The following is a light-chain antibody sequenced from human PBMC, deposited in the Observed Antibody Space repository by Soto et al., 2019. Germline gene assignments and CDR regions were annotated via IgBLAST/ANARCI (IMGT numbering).Light chain of an antibody. CDR1: QSVRIN. Sequence: EIVMTQSPATLSVSPGERATLSCRASQSVRINLAWYQQKPGQAPRLLIYGASSRATGIPARFSGSGSGTGFTLTISSLQSEDFAVYYCQQYNNWPPDLTFGGGTKVEIK. J-gene: IGKJ4*01. V-gene: IGKV3-15*01. CDR3: QQYNNWPPDLT. CDR2: GAS.